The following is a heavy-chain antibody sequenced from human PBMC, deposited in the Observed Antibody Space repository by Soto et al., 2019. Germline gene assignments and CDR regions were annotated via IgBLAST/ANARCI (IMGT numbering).Heavy chain of an antibody. CDR1: SYY. J-gene: IGHJ4*02. CDR2: IYYSGST. Sequence: SYYWCWVRQPPGKGLEWIGSIYYSGSTYYNPSLKSRVTISVDTSKNQFSLKLSSVTAADTAVYYCARTTVTTFDYWGQGTLVTVSS. V-gene: IGHV4-39*01. D-gene: IGHD4-17*01. CDR3: ARTTVTTFDY.